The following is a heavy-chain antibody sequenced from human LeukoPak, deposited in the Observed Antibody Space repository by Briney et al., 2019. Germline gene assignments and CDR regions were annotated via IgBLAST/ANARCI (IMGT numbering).Heavy chain of an antibody. Sequence: ASVKVSCKASGYTFSSYYMHWVRQAPGQGLEWMGIINPSGGTTSYAQKFQGRLTMTRDTSTSTVFMELSSLRSEDTAVYYCARQANDHSGHDYWGQGTLVTVSS. CDR1: GYTFSSYY. D-gene: IGHD3-22*01. CDR2: INPSGGTT. CDR3: ARQANDHSGHDY. V-gene: IGHV1-46*01. J-gene: IGHJ4*02.